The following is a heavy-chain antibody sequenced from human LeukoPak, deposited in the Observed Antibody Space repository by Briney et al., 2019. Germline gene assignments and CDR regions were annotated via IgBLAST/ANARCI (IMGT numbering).Heavy chain of an antibody. CDR3: AKAAGHSLYYYYMDV. D-gene: IGHD3-10*01. CDR1: GFTFDDYA. J-gene: IGHJ6*03. CDR2: ISWNGGST. V-gene: IGHV3-43D*03. Sequence: GGSLRLSCAASGFTFDDYAMHWVRQTPGKGLEWVSLISWNGGSTYYADSVKGRFTISRDNSKNSLYLQMNSLRPEDTALYYCAKAAGHSLYYYYMDVWGKGTTVTVSS.